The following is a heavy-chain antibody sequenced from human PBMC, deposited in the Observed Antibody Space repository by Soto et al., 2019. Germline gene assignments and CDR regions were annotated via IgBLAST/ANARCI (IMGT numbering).Heavy chain of an antibody. D-gene: IGHD1-1*01. Sequence: GSLRLSCAASGFTFSSYSMNWVRQAPGKGLEWVSSISSSSSYIYYADSVKGRFTISRDNAKNSLYLQMNSLRAEDTAVYYCARDGTSDAFDIWGQGTMVTVSS. CDR2: ISSSSSYI. V-gene: IGHV3-21*01. CDR1: GFTFSSYS. J-gene: IGHJ3*02. CDR3: ARDGTSDAFDI.